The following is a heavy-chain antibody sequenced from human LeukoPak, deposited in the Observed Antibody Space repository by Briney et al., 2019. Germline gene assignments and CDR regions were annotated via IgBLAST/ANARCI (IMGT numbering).Heavy chain of an antibody. CDR3: AKGSGMGFDY. CDR1: GFTFSSYD. Sequence: PGGSLRLSCAASGFTFSSYDMHWVRQAPGKGLEWVAFIRFDGSHKYYADSVKGRFTVSRDNSRNTLYLQMSSLRAEDKAVYYCAKGSGMGFDYWGQGTLVTVSS. CDR2: IRFDGSHK. J-gene: IGHJ4*02. D-gene: IGHD2-15*01. V-gene: IGHV3-30*02.